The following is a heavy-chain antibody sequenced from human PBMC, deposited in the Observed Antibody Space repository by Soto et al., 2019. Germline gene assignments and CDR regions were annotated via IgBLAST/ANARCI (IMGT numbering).Heavy chain of an antibody. J-gene: IGHJ4*02. D-gene: IGHD5-12*01. V-gene: IGHV3-30*18. CDR2: ISYDGSNK. Sequence: QVQLMESGGGVVQPGRSLRLSCAASGFTFSSYGMHWVRQAPGKGLEWVAVISYDGSNKYYADSVKGRFTISRDNSKNTLYLQMNSLRAEDTAVYYCAKGLKYYFDYWGQGTLVTVSS. CDR3: AKGLKYYFDY. CDR1: GFTFSSYG.